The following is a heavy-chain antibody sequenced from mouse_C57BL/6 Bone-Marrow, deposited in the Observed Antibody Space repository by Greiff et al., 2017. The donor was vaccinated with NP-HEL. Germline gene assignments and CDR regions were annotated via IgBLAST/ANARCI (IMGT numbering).Heavy chain of an antibody. D-gene: IGHD1-1*01. Sequence: VQLVESGPGLVAPSQSLSITCTVSGFSLTSYAISWVRQPPGKGLEWLGVIWPGGGTNYNSALKSGLSISTDNSKSQVFLKMNSLQTDDTARYYCARGYDGSRGAMDDWGQGTSVTVSS. J-gene: IGHJ4*01. CDR3: ARGYDGSRGAMDD. CDR1: GFSLTSYA. CDR2: IWPGGGT. V-gene: IGHV2-9-1*01.